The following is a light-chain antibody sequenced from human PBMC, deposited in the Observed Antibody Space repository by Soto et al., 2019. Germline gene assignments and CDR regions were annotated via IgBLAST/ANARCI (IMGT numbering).Light chain of an antibody. CDR1: QDIRTE. Sequence: AIQMTQSPSSLPASVGDRVTITCRASQDIRTELGWYQQKPGKAPRLLIYGTFSLQSGVPSRFSGSGSGTDFTLTISSLQPDDFATYYCLQDFKYPRTFGQGTKVEVK. J-gene: IGKJ1*01. V-gene: IGKV1-6*01. CDR3: LQDFKYPRT. CDR2: GTF.